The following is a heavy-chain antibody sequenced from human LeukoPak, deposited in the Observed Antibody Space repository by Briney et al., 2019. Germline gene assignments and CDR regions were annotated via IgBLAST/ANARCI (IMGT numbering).Heavy chain of an antibody. CDR1: GGSISSYY. D-gene: IGHD4-17*01. J-gene: IGHJ4*02. CDR3: ARDQGYGRPSPYFDY. CDR2: IYYSGST. V-gene: IGHV4-59*01. Sequence: SETLSLTCTVSGGSISSYYWSWIRQPPGKGLEWIGYIYYSGSTNYNPSLKSRVTISVDTSKNQFSLKLSSVTVADTAVYYCARDQGYGRPSPYFDYWGQGTLVTVSS.